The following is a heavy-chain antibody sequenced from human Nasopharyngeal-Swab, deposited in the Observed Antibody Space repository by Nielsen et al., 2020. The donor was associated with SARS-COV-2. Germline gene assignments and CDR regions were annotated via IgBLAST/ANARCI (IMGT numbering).Heavy chain of an antibody. CDR3: ARDAPAHYGAFY. CDR1: GLSFSRYA. CDR2: ISYDGSNI. D-gene: IGHD4-17*01. V-gene: IGHV3-30*04. Sequence: GGSLRLSCVGSGLSFSRYAMHWVRQAPGKGLECVALISYDGSNIQYADSVKGRFSISRDSSKNTLYLQMDSLRGEDTAVYYCARDAPAHYGAFYWGRGTLVTVSS. J-gene: IGHJ4*02.